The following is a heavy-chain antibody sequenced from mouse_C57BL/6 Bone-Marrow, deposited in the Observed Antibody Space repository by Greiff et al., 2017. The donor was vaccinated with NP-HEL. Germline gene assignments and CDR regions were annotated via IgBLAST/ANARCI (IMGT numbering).Heavy chain of an antibody. CDR1: AFSFYTYA. V-gene: IGHV10-1*01. Sequence: VQLVESGGGFVQPKGSLQLPCSASAFSFYTYAMIWVRRAPGKGLVWVARIRSKSNNYATYSAASVKHRFTLSRDDSGSMLYLQMSNLKDEDTAMYYGVRHTRWDGYYLAYWGQGTLVTVSA. D-gene: IGHD2-3*01. J-gene: IGHJ3*01. CDR2: IRSKSNNYAT. CDR3: VRHTRWDGYYLAY.